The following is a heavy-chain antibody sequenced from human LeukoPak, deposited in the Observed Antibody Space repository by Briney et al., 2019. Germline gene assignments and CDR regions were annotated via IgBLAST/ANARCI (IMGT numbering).Heavy chain of an antibody. J-gene: IGHJ4*02. Sequence: PGGSLRLSCAASGFTFSSYWMSWVRQAPGKGLEWVANIKQDGSEKYYVDSVKGRFTISRDNAKNSLYLQMNSLRAEDTAVYYCALTRSRLRQTGIAAAGSYRKCLDYWGQGTLVTVPS. CDR3: ALTRSRLRQTGIAAAGSYRKCLDY. CDR1: GFTFSSYW. D-gene: IGHD6-13*01. CDR2: IKQDGSEK. V-gene: IGHV3-7*01.